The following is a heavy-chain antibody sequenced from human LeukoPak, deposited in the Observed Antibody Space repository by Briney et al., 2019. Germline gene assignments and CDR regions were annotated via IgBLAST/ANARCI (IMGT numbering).Heavy chain of an antibody. CDR1: GDSISSYS. CDR3: ARARDAYDSFDN. CDR2: ICYSGTT. J-gene: IGHJ4*02. V-gene: IGHV4-59*01. Sequence: KSSETLSLTCTVSGDSISSYSWNWIRQPPGKGLEWIGYICYSGTTDYNPSLKSRVTISVDTSHQFSLRLSSVTAADPAVYYCARARDAYDSFDNWGQGTLVTVSS. D-gene: IGHD3-22*01.